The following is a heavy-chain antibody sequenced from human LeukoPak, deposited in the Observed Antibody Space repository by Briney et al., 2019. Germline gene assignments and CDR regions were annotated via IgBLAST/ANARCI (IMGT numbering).Heavy chain of an antibody. V-gene: IGHV4-4*07. Sequence: SETLSLTCTVPGGSISSYYWSWIRQPAGKGLEWIGRMYITVNANYNPSLKSRVTMSLDTSKNHFSLKLSSVTAADTAVYYCARDSTASSTWYFDLWGSGTLIIGSS. CDR1: GGSISSYY. J-gene: IGHJ2*01. CDR2: MYITVNA. D-gene: IGHD2-21*02. CDR3: ARDSTASSTWYFDL.